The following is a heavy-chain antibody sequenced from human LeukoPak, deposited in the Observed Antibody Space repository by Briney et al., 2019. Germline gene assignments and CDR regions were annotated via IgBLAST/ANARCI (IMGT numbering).Heavy chain of an antibody. CDR2: FSSGAST. Sequence: PGGSLRLSCAAPGFTISSYAMSPVRQAPGKGLEWVSSFSSGASTDYADSVKGRFTISRDNPKNTVYLQMNSLRAEDTAVYYCAKQRVSNGYYYFDYWGQGTLVTVSS. D-gene: IGHD3-22*01. CDR3: AKQRVSNGYYYFDY. CDR1: GFTISSYA. V-gene: IGHV3-23*01. J-gene: IGHJ4*02.